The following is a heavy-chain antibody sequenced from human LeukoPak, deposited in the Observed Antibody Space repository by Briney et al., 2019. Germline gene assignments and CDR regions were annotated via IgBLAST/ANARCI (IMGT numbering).Heavy chain of an antibody. J-gene: IGHJ4*02. CDR1: GGSFSGYY. Sequence: SETLSLTCAVYGGSFSGYYWSWIRQPPGKGLEWIGEINHSRSTNYNPSLKSRVTISVDTSKNQFSLKLSSVTAADTAVYYCARGGRITMVRGGHPYYFDYWGQGTLVTVSS. D-gene: IGHD3-10*01. V-gene: IGHV4-34*01. CDR2: INHSRST. CDR3: ARGGRITMVRGGHPYYFDY.